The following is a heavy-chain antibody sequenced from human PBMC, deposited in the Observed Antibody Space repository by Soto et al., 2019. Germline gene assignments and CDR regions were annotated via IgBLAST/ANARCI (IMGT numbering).Heavy chain of an antibody. CDR2: IYYSGST. CDR1: GDSMSSYY. V-gene: IGHV4-59*01. CDR3: ARAKSNYQTFDH. Sequence: QVQLQESGPGLVKASETLSLTCTVSGDSMSSYYWSWIRQPPGKGLEWIGYIYYSGSTTYNPSLRSRVTMSVDTSKNQFSLRLSSVTAADTAVYYCARAKSNYQTFDHWGQGSQVTVSS. J-gene: IGHJ4*02. D-gene: IGHD4-4*01.